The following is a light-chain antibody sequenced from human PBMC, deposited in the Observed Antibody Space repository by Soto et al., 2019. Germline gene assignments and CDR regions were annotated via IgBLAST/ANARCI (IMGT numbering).Light chain of an antibody. CDR2: DVN. CDR1: SSDVGGYNY. CDR3: SSYTSSSTLV. J-gene: IGLJ1*01. Sequence: QSVLTQPASVSGSPGQSITISCTGTSSDVGGYNYVSWYQQHPGKAPKLMIYDVNFRPSGVASRFSGSKSGNSASLTISGLRAEDEADYYCSSYTSSSTLVFGTGTKVTVL. V-gene: IGLV2-14*01.